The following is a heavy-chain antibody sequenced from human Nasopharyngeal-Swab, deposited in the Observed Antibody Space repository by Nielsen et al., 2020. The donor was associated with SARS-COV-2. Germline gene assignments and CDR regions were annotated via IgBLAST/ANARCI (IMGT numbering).Heavy chain of an antibody. J-gene: IGHJ4*02. D-gene: IGHD4-17*01. CDR2: IKTKSEDETT. CDR1: GFSFSKVW. V-gene: IGHV3-15*01. Sequence: GGPLRLSCAASGFSFSKVWMSWVRQGPGKGLEWLGRIKTKSEDETTDYAAPVKGRFTISRDDSKTTLYLQMNSLRTEDTGVYYCTTDQLVTVKTEYWGQGTLVTVSS. CDR3: TTDQLVTVKTEY.